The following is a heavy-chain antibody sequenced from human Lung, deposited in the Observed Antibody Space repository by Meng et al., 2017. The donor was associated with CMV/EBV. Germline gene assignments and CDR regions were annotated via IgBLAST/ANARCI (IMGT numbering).Heavy chain of an antibody. D-gene: IGHD2-2*01. J-gene: IGHJ4*02. CDR2: IYSSGLT. Sequence: QVHLQGLGPGLGKSGETLSLSCSVVGGFVSGYDWNWIRQPAGKGLEWIGRIYSSGLTHYNPSLENRITMSVDTSKNHFSLDLTSVTAADTARYYCVRLAPDVNYFDNWGQGTLVTVSS. V-gene: IGHV4-4*07. CDR1: GGFVSGYD. CDR3: VRLAPDVNYFDN.